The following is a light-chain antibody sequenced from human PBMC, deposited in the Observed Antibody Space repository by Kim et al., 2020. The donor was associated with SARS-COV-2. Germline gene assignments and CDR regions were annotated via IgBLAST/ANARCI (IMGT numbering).Light chain of an antibody. V-gene: IGKV3-15*01. CDR3: QHYSTTPLT. Sequence: VPPDERATLSGRASRSVSTSLAWYQQKPGQAPRLLIYGASTRATGIPARFSGSGSGTEFTLTISSLQSEDFAVYTCQHYSTTPLTFGGGTKVDIK. J-gene: IGKJ4*01. CDR1: RSVSTS. CDR2: GAS.